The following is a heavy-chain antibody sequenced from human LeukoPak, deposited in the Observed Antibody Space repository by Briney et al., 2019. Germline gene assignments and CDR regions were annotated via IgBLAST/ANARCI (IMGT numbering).Heavy chain of an antibody. CDR2: MYSDGTT. D-gene: IGHD3-22*01. V-gene: IGHV3-53*01. CDR3: ASAAYDSNGYTANHDY. Sequence: GGSLRLSCAASGFTVSSNYMSWVRQAPGKGLEWVSVMYSDGTTYYADTVKGRFTISRDNSKNTLYLQMNNLRAEDTAVYYCASAAYDSNGYTANHDYWGQGTLVTVSS. CDR1: GFTVSSNY. J-gene: IGHJ4*02.